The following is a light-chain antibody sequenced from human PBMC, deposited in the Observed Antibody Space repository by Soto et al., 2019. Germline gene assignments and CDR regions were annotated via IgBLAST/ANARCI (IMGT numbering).Light chain of an antibody. V-gene: IGKV1-17*01. CDR1: QGIRKD. CDR2: DAS. CDR3: RQYNSYPWT. Sequence: DIQMTQSPSSLSASAGDRVTITCRASQGIRKDLGWYQQKPGKAPKLLIYDASSLESGVPSRFSGSGSGTEFTLTISSLQPDDFATYYCRQYNSYPWTFGQGTKVDIK. J-gene: IGKJ1*01.